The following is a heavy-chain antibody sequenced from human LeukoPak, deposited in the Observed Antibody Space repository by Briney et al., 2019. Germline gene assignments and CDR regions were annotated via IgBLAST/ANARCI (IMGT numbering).Heavy chain of an antibody. CDR2: IYTSGST. V-gene: IGHV4-61*02. Sequence: SETLSLTCTVSGDSISSGDYYWSWIRQPAGKGLEWIGRIYTSGSTNYNPSLKSRVTISVDTSKNQFSLKLRSVTAADTAVYYCARTTEGGYTYGYFYYYMDVWGKGTTVTIPS. J-gene: IGHJ6*03. D-gene: IGHD5-18*01. CDR3: ARTTEGGYTYGYFYYYMDV. CDR1: GDSISSGDYY.